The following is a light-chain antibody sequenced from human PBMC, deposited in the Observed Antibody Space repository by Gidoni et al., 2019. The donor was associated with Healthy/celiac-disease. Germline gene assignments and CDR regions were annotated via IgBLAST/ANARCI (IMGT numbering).Light chain of an antibody. CDR3: SSYTSSSTPVV. Sequence: QSALTQPASVSGSPGQSITLSCTGTSSDVGGYNYVSWYQQHPGKAPKLMIYDVSNRPSGVSNRFSGSKSGNPASLTISGLQAEDEADYYCSSYTSSSTPVVFGGGTKLTVL. V-gene: IGLV2-14*01. CDR2: DVS. J-gene: IGLJ2*01. CDR1: SSDVGGYNY.